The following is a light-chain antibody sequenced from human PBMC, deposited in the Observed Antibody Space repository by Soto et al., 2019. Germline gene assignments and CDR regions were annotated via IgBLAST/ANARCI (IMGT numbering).Light chain of an antibody. CDR1: QSVSSSY. Sequence: EGVLTQSPGTLSLSPGERATLSCRASQSVSSSYLAWYQQKPGQAPRLLIYGASIRATGIPDRFSGSGSGTDFTLTISRLEPEDFAVYYCQQYGSSLYTFGQGTKLEIK. CDR3: QQYGSSLYT. V-gene: IGKV3-20*01. J-gene: IGKJ2*01. CDR2: GAS.